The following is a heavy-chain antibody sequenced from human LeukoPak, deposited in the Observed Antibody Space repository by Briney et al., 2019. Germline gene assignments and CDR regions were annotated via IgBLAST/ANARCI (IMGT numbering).Heavy chain of an antibody. CDR3: AKEFCSGGSCNLDY. D-gene: IGHD2-15*01. J-gene: IGHJ4*02. CDR2: ISSTSTYT. CDR1: GFTFSDYY. Sequence: GGSLRLSCAASGFTFSDYYMSWVRQAPGKGLEWVSYISSTSTYTNYADSVKGRFTISRDNAKISLYLQMNSLRAEDTAVYYCAKEFCSGGSCNLDYWGQGTLVTVSS. V-gene: IGHV3-11*05.